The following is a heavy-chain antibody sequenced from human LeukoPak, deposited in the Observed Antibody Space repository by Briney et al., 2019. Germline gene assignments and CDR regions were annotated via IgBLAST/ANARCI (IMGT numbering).Heavy chain of an antibody. D-gene: IGHD6-13*01. J-gene: IGHJ3*02. V-gene: IGHV5-51*01. CDR3: ARLKDSSSWYITHNPDDAFDI. CDR1: GYSFTSYW. Sequence: GESLKISCKGSGYSFTSYWIGWVRPMPGKGLEWMGIIYPGDSDTRYSPSFQGQVTISADKSISTAYLQWSSLKASDIAMYYCARLKDSSSWYITHNPDDAFDIWGQGTMVTVSS. CDR2: IYPGDSDT.